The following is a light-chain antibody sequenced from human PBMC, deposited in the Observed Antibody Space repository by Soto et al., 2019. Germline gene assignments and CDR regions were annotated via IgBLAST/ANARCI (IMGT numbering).Light chain of an antibody. CDR2: DAT. CDR1: TGAVTSYHY. CDR3: FLTYSGDYGALRV. Sequence: QAVVTQEPSLTVSPGGTVTLTCGSSTGAVTSYHYPHWFQQRPGQAPRTLIYDATDKPSWTPVRFSGSLLGDKAALTLSGAQAEDEAVYYCFLTYSGDYGALRVFGGGTKLTVL. V-gene: IGLV7-46*01. J-gene: IGLJ3*02.